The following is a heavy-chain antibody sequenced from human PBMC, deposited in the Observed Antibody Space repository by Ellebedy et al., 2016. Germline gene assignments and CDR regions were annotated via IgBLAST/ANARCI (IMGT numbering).Heavy chain of an antibody. CDR2: ISYDGSNK. CDR3: ARDTGLMSYYYYGMDV. CDR1: GFTFSSYA. J-gene: IGHJ6*02. V-gene: IGHV3-30-3*01. Sequence: GGSLRLSCAASGFTFSSYAMHWVRQAPGKGLEWVALISYDGSNKYYADSVKGRFTISRDNSKNTLYLPMNSLRAEDTAVYYCARDTGLMSYYYYGMDVWGQGTTVTVSS. D-gene: IGHD1-14*01.